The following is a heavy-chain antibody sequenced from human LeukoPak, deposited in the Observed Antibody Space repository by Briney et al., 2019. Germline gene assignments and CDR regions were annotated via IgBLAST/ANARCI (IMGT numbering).Heavy chain of an antibody. D-gene: IGHD3-22*01. CDR3: ARRTYYYDSSGYYYGRKGWAYFDY. CDR1: GGSFSGYY. Sequence: SETLSLTCAVYGGSFSGYYWSWIRQPPGKGLEWIGEINHSGSTNYNPSLKSRVTIPVDTSKNQFSLKLSSVTAADTAVYYCARRTYYYDSSGYYYGRKGWAYFDYWGRGTLVTVSS. J-gene: IGHJ4*02. V-gene: IGHV4-34*01. CDR2: INHSGST.